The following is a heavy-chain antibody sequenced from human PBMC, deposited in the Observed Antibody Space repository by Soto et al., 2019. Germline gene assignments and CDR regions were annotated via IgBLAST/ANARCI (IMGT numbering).Heavy chain of an antibody. CDR3: ARLVYDTRLNYMYFDF. Sequence: QVKLQESGPGLATPSGTLSLTCAVSGVSISSGNWWTWVRQSPQRGLEYIGVIFHDGTANYSPSFESRVAISVDTSRNQFSLKLTSVTAADTAIYFCARLVYDTRLNYMYFDFWGQGTLVTVSS. CDR1: GVSISSGNW. V-gene: IGHV4-4*02. J-gene: IGHJ4*02. CDR2: IFHDGTA. D-gene: IGHD3-10*01.